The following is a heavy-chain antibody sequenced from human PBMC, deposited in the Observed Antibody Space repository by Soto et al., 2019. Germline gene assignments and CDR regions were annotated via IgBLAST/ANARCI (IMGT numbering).Heavy chain of an antibody. CDR1: GFTFSSYG. D-gene: IGHD4-4*01. CDR2: IWYDGSNK. CDR3: AKEVTAGRAFDI. J-gene: IGHJ3*02. V-gene: IGHV3-33*06. Sequence: GGSLRLSCEASGFTFSSYGMHWVRQAPGKGLEWVAVIWYDGSNKYYADSVKGRFTISRDNSKNTLYLQMNSLRAEDTAVYYCAKEVTAGRAFDIWGQGTMVTVSS.